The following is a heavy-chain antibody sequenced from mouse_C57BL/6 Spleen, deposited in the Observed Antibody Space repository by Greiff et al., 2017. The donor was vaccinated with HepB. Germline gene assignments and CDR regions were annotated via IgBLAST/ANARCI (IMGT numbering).Heavy chain of an antibody. Sequence: QVQLQQPGAELVKPGASVKMSCKASGYTFTSYWITWVKQRPGQGLEWIGDIYPGSGSTNYNEKFKSKATLTVDTSSSTAYMQLSSLTSEDSAVYYGARKGIYYYGISYHYAMAYWGQGTSVTVSS. CDR1: GYTFTSYW. CDR3: ARKGIYYYGISYHYAMAY. CDR2: IYPGSGST. J-gene: IGHJ4*01. D-gene: IGHD1-1*01. V-gene: IGHV1-55*01.